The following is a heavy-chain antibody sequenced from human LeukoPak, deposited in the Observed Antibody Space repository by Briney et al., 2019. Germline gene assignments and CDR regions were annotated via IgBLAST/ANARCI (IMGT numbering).Heavy chain of an antibody. D-gene: IGHD2-8*01. V-gene: IGHV3-48*04. Sequence: GGSLRLSCAASGFTFSSYSMNWVRQAPGKGLEWVSYISSSSSTIYYADSVKGRFTISRDNTKNSLYLQMNSLRPEDTAVYYCAREEWWFDPWGQGTLVTVSS. CDR2: ISSSSSTI. CDR3: AREEWWFDP. J-gene: IGHJ5*02. CDR1: GFTFSSYS.